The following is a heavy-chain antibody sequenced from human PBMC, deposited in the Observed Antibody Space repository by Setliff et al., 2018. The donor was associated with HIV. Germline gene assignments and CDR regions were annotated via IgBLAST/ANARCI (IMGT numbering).Heavy chain of an antibody. Sequence: PGESLKISCKGSGYSFISYWIGWVRQMPGKGLEWMGIIYPGDSDIIYSPSFQGQVTISADKSITTAYLQWSSLKASDTAIYYCVRHRSAVAGTRIGYCYYMDVWGKGTTVTVSS. D-gene: IGHD6-19*01. CDR3: VRHRSAVAGTRIGYCYYMDV. CDR1: GYSFISYW. J-gene: IGHJ6*03. V-gene: IGHV5-51*01. CDR2: IYPGDSDI.